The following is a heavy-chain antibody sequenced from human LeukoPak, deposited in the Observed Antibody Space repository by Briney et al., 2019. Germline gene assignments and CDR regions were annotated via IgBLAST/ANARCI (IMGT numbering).Heavy chain of an antibody. J-gene: IGHJ4*02. CDR1: GFTFSNAW. CDR3: ARDPSNSGTYYVLDY. D-gene: IGHD1-26*01. Sequence: GGSLRLSCAASGFTFSNAWMSWVRQAPGKGLEWVGRIKSKTDGGTTDYAAPVKGRFTISRDDSKNTLYLQMNSLIAEDTAVYYCARDPSNSGTYYVLDYWGQGALVTVSS. CDR2: IKSKTDGGTT. V-gene: IGHV3-15*01.